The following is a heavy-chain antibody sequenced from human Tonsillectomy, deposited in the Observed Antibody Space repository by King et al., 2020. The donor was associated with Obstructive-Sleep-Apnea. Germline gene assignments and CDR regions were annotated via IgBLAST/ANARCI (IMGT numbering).Heavy chain of an antibody. V-gene: IGHV3-21*01. CDR3: ARDLDPIAAAGISDY. CDR1: GFTFSSYS. D-gene: IGHD6-13*01. CDR2: ISRSSGYI. Sequence: VQLVESGGGHVKPGGSLRLSCAASGFTFSSYSMNWVRQAPGKGLEWVSSISRSSGYIFYANSVKGRFTISRDNAKDSVFLQMSSLGAEDTAVYYCARDLDPIAAAGISDYWGQGAPVTVSS. J-gene: IGHJ4*02.